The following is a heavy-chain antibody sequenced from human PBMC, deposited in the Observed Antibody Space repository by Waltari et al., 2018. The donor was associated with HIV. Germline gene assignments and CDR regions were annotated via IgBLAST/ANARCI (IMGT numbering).Heavy chain of an antibody. CDR1: GFTFSNYD. CDR3: AKDWRSGYYTGRSYALDV. Sequence: QVQLVESGGGVVQPGRSLRLSCAASGFTFSNYDMPWVRRAPGRGLGWVAVVSYAGIAYYADSLRGRFTISRDTPEDTLYLQINSLRADDTAVYYCAKDWRSGYYTGRSYALDVWGQGTTVTVSS. D-gene: IGHD3-3*01. J-gene: IGHJ6*02. V-gene: IGHV3-30*18. CDR2: VSYAGIA.